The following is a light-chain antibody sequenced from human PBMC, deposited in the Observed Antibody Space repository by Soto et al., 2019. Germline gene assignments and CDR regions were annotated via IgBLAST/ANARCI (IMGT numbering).Light chain of an antibody. CDR1: SSNIGSNY. CDR3: AAWDDSLSVHYV. Sequence: QSVLTQPPSASGTPGQRVTISCSGRSSNIGSNYVYWYQQLPGTAPKLLIYRNNQRPSGVPDRFSGSKSGTSASLAISGLRSEDEADYYCAAWDDSLSVHYVFGTGTKLTVL. CDR2: RNN. J-gene: IGLJ1*01. V-gene: IGLV1-47*01.